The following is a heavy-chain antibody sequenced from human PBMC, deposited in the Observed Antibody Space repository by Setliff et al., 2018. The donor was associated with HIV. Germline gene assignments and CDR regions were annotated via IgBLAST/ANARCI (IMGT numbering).Heavy chain of an antibody. CDR3: ARQPPLSVLQVWFDDY. CDR1: GFSITDGFY. V-gene: IGHV4-38-2*01. Sequence: TSETLSLTCDVSGFSITDGFYWAWIRQSPGKGLEWIGSIDHSGSTYCTPSLKSRVTMSVDTSKNHFSLKLSSVTAADTAMYFCARQPPLSVLQVWFDDYWGQGTLVTVSS. D-gene: IGHD3-10*01. CDR2: IDHSGST. J-gene: IGHJ4*02.